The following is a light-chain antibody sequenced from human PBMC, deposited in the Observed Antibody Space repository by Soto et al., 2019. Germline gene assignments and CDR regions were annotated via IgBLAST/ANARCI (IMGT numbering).Light chain of an antibody. V-gene: IGKV1-39*01. Sequence: DIQLTQSPSSLSASVGDRVTITCQASQSTSSYLNWYQQKPGKAPRLLIFGASSLESGVPPRFSGSGSGTDFTLTISSLRPEDFATYYCQQSFSSPWTFGQGTKVDIK. CDR2: GAS. CDR1: QSTSSY. CDR3: QQSFSSPWT. J-gene: IGKJ1*01.